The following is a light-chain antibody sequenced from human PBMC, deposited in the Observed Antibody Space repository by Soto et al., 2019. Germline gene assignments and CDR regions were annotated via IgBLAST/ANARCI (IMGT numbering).Light chain of an antibody. J-gene: IGKJ1*01. CDR2: LGS. Sequence: DIVMTQSPLSLPVTPGEPASISCRSSQSLLHSNGYNYLDWYLQKPGQSPQLLIYLGSNRASRVPDRLSGSGSGTDFTLKISRVVAEDVGVYYSMQALQTPWTFGQGTKEEIK. CDR1: QSLLHSNGYNY. CDR3: MQALQTPWT. V-gene: IGKV2-28*01.